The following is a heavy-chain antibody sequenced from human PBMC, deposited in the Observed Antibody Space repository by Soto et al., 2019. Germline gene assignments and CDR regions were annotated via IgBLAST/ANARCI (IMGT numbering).Heavy chain of an antibody. J-gene: IGHJ5*02. V-gene: IGHV4-59*01. CDR2: IYYSGST. CDR3: ARVGSGSYYDFNWFDP. Sequence: SETLSLTCTFSGGSISAYYWSWIRQPPGKGLEWIGHIYYSGSTNYSPSLKSRVTISIDTSKRQFSLKLRSVTAADTAMYYCARVGSGSYYDFNWFDPWGQGKVVTVSS. D-gene: IGHD1-26*01. CDR1: GGSISAYY.